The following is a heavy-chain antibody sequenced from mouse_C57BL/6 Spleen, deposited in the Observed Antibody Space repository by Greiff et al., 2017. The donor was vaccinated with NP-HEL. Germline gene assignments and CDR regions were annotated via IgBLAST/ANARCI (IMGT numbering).Heavy chain of an antibody. J-gene: IGHJ2*01. V-gene: IGHV1-55*01. CDR3: ARPYDYDVTFDY. Sequence: QVQLQQPGAELVKPGASVKMSCKASGYTFTSYWITWVKQRPGQGLEWIGDIYPGSGSTNYNEKFKSKATLTVDTSSSTAYMQLSSLTSEDSAVYYGARPYDYDVTFDYWGQGTTLTVSS. CDR2: IYPGSGST. D-gene: IGHD2-4*01. CDR1: GYTFTSYW.